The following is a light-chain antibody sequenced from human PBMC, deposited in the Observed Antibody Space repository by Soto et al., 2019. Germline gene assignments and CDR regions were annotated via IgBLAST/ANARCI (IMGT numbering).Light chain of an antibody. CDR2: GAS. CDR3: QQEGSSPF. CDR1: QSVSSSY. J-gene: IGKJ4*01. Sequence: EIVLTQSPGTLSLSPGERATLSCRASQSVSSSYLAWYQQKPGQAPRLLIYGASSRATGIPDRFSGSGSGTDFTLTISRLEPEDFAVYYCQQEGSSPFFGGGTKVEIK. V-gene: IGKV3-20*01.